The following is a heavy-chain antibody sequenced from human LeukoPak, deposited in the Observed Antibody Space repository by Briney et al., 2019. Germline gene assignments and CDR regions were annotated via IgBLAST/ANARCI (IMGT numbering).Heavy chain of an antibody. CDR3: ARVNYYGSGSYYKD. J-gene: IGHJ4*02. D-gene: IGHD3-10*01. CDR2: IYYSGST. Sequence: SDTLSLTCTVSGGSISSYYWSWIRQPPGKGLEWLGYIYYSGSTNYNPSLKSRVTISVDTSKNQFSLKLSSVTAADTAVYYCARVNYYGSGSYYKDWGQGTLVTVSS. CDR1: GGSISSYY. V-gene: IGHV4-59*07.